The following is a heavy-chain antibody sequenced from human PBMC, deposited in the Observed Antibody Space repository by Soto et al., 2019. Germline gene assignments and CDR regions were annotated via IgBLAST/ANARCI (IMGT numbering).Heavy chain of an antibody. Sequence: SQTLSLTCAISGDSVSTNSATWDWIRQSPSRGLEWLGRTYYRSKWYNDYAVSVKGRITINPDTSNNQFSLQLNSVTPDDTAVYYCAGLNTGPGDNWGQGALVTVSS. J-gene: IGHJ4*02. CDR2: TYYRSKWYN. CDR1: GDSVSTNSAT. D-gene: IGHD2-8*02. CDR3: AGLNTGPGDN. V-gene: IGHV6-1*01.